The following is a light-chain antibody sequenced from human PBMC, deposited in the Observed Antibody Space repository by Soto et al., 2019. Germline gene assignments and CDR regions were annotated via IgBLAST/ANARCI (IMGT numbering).Light chain of an antibody. V-gene: IGLV2-8*01. CDR1: SSDVGGYVY. J-gene: IGLJ2*01. CDR3: SSYAGTNTDLI. Sequence: QSALTQPPSASGSPGQSVTISCTGTSSDVGGYVYVSWYQQYPGKAPKLMIYEVNKRPSGVHDRFSGSKSGNTASLPVSGLQAEDEADYYCSSYAGTNTDLIFGGGTKVTVL. CDR2: EVN.